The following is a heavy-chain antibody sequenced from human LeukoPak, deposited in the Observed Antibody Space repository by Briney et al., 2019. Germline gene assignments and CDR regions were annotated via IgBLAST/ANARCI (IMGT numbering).Heavy chain of an antibody. CDR3: ARANIVVVPAAMWLAVAGTPYFDY. D-gene: IGHD2-2*01. CDR2: INHSGST. J-gene: IGHJ4*02. CDR1: GGSIRSSSYY. Sequence: SETLSLTCSVSGGSIRSSSYYWSWIRQPPGKGLEWIGEINHSGSTNYNPSLKSRVTISVDTSKNQFSLKLSSVTAADTAVYYCARANIVVVPAAMWLAVAGTPYFDYWGQGTLVTVSS. V-gene: IGHV4-39*07.